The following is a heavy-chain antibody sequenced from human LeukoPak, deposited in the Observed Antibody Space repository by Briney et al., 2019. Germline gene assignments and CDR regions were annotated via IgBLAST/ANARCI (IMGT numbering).Heavy chain of an antibody. CDR3: AREAPWQQGFDY. Sequence: SETLSLTCTVSGGSISSGDYYWSLIRQPPGKGLEWIGYIYYSGSTYYNPSLKSRVTISVDTSKNQFSLKLSSVTAADTAVYYCAREAPWQQGFDYWGQGTLVTVSS. CDR1: GGSISSGDYY. J-gene: IGHJ4*02. D-gene: IGHD6-13*01. CDR2: IYYSGST. V-gene: IGHV4-30-4*08.